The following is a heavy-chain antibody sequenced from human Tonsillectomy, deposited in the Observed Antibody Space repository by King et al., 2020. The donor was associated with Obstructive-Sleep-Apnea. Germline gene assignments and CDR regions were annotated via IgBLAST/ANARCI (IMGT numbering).Heavy chain of an antibody. CDR1: GFTFSDYY. D-gene: IGHD6-6*01. CDR2: ISSSSSYT. V-gene: IGHV3-11*06. CDR3: ARLGYSSSSDTEVFDY. Sequence: VQLVESGGGLVKPGGSLRLSCAASGFTFSDYYMSWIRQAPGKGLEWVSYISSSSSYTNYADSVKGRFTISRDNAKNSLYLQMNSLRAEDTAVYYCARLGYSSSSDTEVFDYWGQGTLVTVSS. J-gene: IGHJ4*02.